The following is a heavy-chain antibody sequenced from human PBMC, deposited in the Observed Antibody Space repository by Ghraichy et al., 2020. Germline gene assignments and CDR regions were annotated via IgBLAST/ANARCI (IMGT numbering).Heavy chain of an antibody. D-gene: IGHD5-12*01. Sequence: GGSLRLSCAASGFTFSSYAMSWVRQAPGKGLEWVSAISGSGGSTYYADSVKGRFTISRDNSKNTLYLQMNSLRAEDTAVYYCAKDGYRWLRRFPASSLENYYYYGMDVWGQGTTVTVSS. CDR2: ISGSGGST. CDR3: AKDGYRWLRRFPASSLENYYYYGMDV. J-gene: IGHJ6*02. V-gene: IGHV3-23*01. CDR1: GFTFSSYA.